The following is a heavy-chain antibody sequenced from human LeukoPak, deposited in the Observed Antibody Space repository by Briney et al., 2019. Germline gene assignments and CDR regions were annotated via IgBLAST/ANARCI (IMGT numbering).Heavy chain of an antibody. V-gene: IGHV3-7*01. CDR1: RFTFSSYW. Sequence: PGGSLRLSCAASRFTFSSYWMTWVRQAPGKGPEWVANIKEDGSEKYYVDSVKGRFTISRDNAKNSLYLQMNSLRAEDTAVYYCARDRTPTYSNTWYDAFDIWGQGTKVTVSS. CDR3: ARDRTPTYSNTWYDAFDI. D-gene: IGHD6-13*01. CDR2: IKEDGSEK. J-gene: IGHJ3*02.